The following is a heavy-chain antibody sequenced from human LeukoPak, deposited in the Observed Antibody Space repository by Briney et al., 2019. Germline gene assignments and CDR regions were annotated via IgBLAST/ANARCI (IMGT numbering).Heavy chain of an antibody. D-gene: IGHD5-18*01. V-gene: IGHV3-7*03. CDR2: IREERGQE. CDR3: ASLDTAKQPLANH. Sequence: GGSLRLSCVASGLTVSNHWMSWVRQAPGKGLEWVANIREERGQEYYVDSVKGRFTISKNSAKNSLYLQMNTLRVEDMAMYYCASLDTAKQPLANHWGQGTLVTVSS. CDR1: GLTVSNHW. J-gene: IGHJ5*02.